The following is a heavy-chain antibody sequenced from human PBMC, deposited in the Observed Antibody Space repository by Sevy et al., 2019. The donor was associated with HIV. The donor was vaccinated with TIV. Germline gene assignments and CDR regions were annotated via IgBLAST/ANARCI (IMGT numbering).Heavy chain of an antibody. CDR3: ARDLPPSATTVPHFDC. J-gene: IGHJ4*02. CDR2: IFNSGTAM. D-gene: IGHD4-17*01. Sequence: GGSLRLSCAASGFTFSSYEMNWVRQAPGKGLEWISYIFNSGTAMYYSDSVRGRFTISRDNASRSLYLQMNSLRAEDTAVYYCARDLPPSATTVPHFDCWGQGTLVTVSS. V-gene: IGHV3-48*03. CDR1: GFTFSSYE.